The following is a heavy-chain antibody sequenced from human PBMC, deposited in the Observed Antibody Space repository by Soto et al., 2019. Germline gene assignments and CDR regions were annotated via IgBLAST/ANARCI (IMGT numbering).Heavy chain of an antibody. CDR2: IIPIFGTA. CDR3: ARAETITIFGVVILYGMDV. Sequence: QVQLVQSGAEVKKAGSSVKVSCKASGGTFSSYAISWVRQAPGQGLEWMGGIIPIFGTANYAQKFQGRVTITADESTSTAYMELSSLRSEDTAVYYCARAETITIFGVVILYGMDVWGQGTTVTVSS. D-gene: IGHD3-3*01. J-gene: IGHJ6*02. V-gene: IGHV1-69*01. CDR1: GGTFSSYA.